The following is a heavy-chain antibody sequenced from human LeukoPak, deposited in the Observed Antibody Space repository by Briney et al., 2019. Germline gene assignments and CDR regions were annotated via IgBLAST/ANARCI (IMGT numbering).Heavy chain of an antibody. V-gene: IGHV3-53*01. CDR3: ATTVPKARTYYYGMDV. CDR1: GFTVSSNY. CDR2: IYSGGST. Sequence: GGSLRLSCAASGFTVSSNYMSWVRQAPGKGLEWVSVIYSGGSTYYADSVKGRFTFSRDNSKSTLYLQMNSLRAEDTAVYYCATTVPKARTYYYGMDVWGQGTTVTVSS. D-gene: IGHD4-17*01. J-gene: IGHJ6*02.